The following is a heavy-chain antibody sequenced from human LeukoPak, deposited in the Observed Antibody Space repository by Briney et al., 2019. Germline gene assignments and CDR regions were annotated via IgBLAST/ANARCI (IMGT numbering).Heavy chain of an antibody. CDR3: AREYSRSVVAGSRPDL. CDR1: GGSISSSSYY. J-gene: IGHJ4*02. CDR2: MYYRGTT. Sequence: SETLSLTCSVSGGSISSSSYYWGWIRQSPGTGLQRIGSMYYRGTTYENSSLKSRLTLSIDTSNNQFSLKLTSVTAADTAVYYCAREYSRSVVAGSRPDLWGQGLLVTVSS. D-gene: IGHD2-15*01. V-gene: IGHV4-39*02.